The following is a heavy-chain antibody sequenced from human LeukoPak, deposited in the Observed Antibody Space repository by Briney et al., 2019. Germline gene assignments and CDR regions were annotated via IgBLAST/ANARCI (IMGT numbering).Heavy chain of an antibody. CDR1: GYTFTSYD. D-gene: IGHD5-12*01. J-gene: IGHJ5*02. CDR3: ARRATITKAPPDL. CDR2: LNPNSGNV. V-gene: IGHV1-8*03. Sequence: ASVKVSCKASGYTFTSYDINWVRQATGQGLEWLGWLNPNSGNVGYAQKFQGRLSISRNISSSTVNMELSRLRSEDTAIYYCARRATITKAPPDLWGQGTLVTVSS.